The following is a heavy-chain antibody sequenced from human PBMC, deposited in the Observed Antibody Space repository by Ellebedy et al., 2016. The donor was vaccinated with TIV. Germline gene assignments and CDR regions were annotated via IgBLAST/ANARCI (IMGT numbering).Heavy chain of an antibody. D-gene: IGHD2-15*01. V-gene: IGHV1-69*13. Sequence: AASVKVSCKASGYTFTSYGISWVRQAPGQGLEWMGGFIPIFGTANYAQKFQGRVTITADESTSTAYMELSSLRSEDTAVYYCARAGGSGSWGYWGQGTLVTVSS. CDR3: ARAGGSGSWGY. CDR1: GYTFTSYG. CDR2: FIPIFGTA. J-gene: IGHJ4*02.